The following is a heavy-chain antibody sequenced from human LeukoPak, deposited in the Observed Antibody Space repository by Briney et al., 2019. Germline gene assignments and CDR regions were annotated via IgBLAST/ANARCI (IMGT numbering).Heavy chain of an antibody. CDR3: AKDYSSSS. V-gene: IGHV3-23*01. Sequence: PGGSLRLSCTVSSFTFSTFAMSWVRQAPGKGLEWVAGISGSGDTTYYAESVKGRFTISRDNSRTTLYLQMNRLRAEDTAIYYCAKDYSSSSWGQGTLVTVSS. J-gene: IGHJ5*02. CDR2: ISGSGDTT. CDR1: SFTFSTFA. D-gene: IGHD6-6*01.